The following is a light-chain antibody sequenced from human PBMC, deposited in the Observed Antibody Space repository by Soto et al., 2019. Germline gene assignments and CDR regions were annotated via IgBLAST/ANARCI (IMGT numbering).Light chain of an antibody. J-gene: IGKJ3*01. CDR3: QQYYSSPRT. Sequence: DIVMTQSPDSLAVSLGERATINCKSSQSILSTSDNKNFLAWYQQKPGQPPKLLIHWASTRESGVPDRFTGSGSGTDFTLTISSLQAEDVAVYYCQQYYSSPRTFGPGTKVDIK. CDR1: QSILSTSDNKNF. CDR2: WAS. V-gene: IGKV4-1*01.